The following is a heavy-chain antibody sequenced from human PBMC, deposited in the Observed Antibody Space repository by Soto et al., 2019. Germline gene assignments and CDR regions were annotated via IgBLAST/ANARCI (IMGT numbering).Heavy chain of an antibody. CDR3: ARDWHIVVVTAILGHDAFDI. V-gene: IGHV1-3*01. D-gene: IGHD2-21*02. CDR2: INAGNGNT. J-gene: IGHJ3*02. Sequence: VASVKVSCKASGYTFTNSGFSWVRQAPGQRLEWMGWINAGNGNTKYSQKFQGRVTITRDTSASTAYMELSSLRSEDTAVYYCARDWHIVVVTAILGHDAFDIWGQGTMVTVSS. CDR1: GYTFTNSG.